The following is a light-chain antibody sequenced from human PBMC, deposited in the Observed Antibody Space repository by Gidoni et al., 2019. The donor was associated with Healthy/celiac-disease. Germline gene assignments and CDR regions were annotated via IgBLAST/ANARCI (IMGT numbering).Light chain of an antibody. CDR3: AAWDDSLNGVV. J-gene: IGLJ2*01. Sequence: QSVLTQPPSASGTPGQRVTIPCSGSSSNIGSNTVNWYQQLPGTAPKLLIYSKNQRPSGVPYRFSGSKSGTSASLAISGLQSEDEADYYCAAWDDSLNGVVFGGGTKLTVL. CDR1: SSNIGSNT. V-gene: IGLV1-44*01. CDR2: SKN.